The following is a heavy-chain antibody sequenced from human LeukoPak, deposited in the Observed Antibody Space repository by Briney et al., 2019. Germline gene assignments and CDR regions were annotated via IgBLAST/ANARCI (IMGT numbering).Heavy chain of an antibody. D-gene: IGHD2-21*02. CDR1: DGSISSYY. J-gene: IGHJ4*02. V-gene: IGHV4-59*12. Sequence: SETLSLTCSISDGSISSYYWNWIRQSPGKGLEWIGHIHYSGSTHYNPSLQSRVSISIDTSKNHFSLKLRSVTAADTAVYYCARGKDCGGDCHTYYFDYWGQGTLVTVSS. CDR3: ARGKDCGGDCHTYYFDY. CDR2: IHYSGST.